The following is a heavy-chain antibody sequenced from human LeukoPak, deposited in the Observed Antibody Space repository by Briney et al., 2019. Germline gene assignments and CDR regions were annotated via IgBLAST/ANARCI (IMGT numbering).Heavy chain of an antibody. D-gene: IGHD6-19*01. CDR3: ARDGYSSGWYPDY. CDR1: GFTVSSNY. CDR2: INSDGSST. V-gene: IGHV3-74*01. J-gene: IGHJ4*02. Sequence: QAGGSLRLSCAASGFTVSSNYMSWVRQAPGKGLVWVSRINSDGSSTSYADSVKGRFTISRDNAKNTLYLQMNSLRAEDTAVYYCARDGYSSGWYPDYWGQGTLVTVSS.